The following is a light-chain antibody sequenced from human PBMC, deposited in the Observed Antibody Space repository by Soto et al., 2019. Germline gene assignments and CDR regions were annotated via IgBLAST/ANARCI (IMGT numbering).Light chain of an antibody. J-gene: IGKJ4*01. CDR1: QSVSSY. CDR3: QQRSNWPLT. Sequence: ETVLTQSPATLSLSPGERATLSCRASQSVSSYLAWYQQKPGQAPMLLIYDASNRATGIPARFSGSGSGTDFTLTISSLEPADFAVYYCQQRSNWPLTFGGGTKVDIK. V-gene: IGKV3-11*01. CDR2: DAS.